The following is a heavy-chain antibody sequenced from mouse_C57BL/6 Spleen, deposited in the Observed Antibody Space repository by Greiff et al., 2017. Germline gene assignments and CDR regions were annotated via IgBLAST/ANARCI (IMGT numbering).Heavy chain of an antibody. V-gene: IGHV1-64*01. CDR2: IHPNSGST. J-gene: IGHJ3*01. Sequence: QVQLQQPGAELVKPGASVTLSCKASGYTFTSYWMHWVKQRPGQGLEWIGMIHPNSGSTNYNEKFKSKATLTVDKASSTAYMQLSSLTSEDSAVYYCARRDYDVPAWFAYWGQGTLVTVSA. D-gene: IGHD2-4*01. CDR1: GYTFTSYW. CDR3: ARRDYDVPAWFAY.